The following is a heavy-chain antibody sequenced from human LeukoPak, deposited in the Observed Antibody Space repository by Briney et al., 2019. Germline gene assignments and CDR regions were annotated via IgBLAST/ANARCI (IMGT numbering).Heavy chain of an antibody. V-gene: IGHV3-21*04. D-gene: IGHD1-7*01. CDR2: ISSSSSYI. CDR1: GFTFGSYS. Sequence: AGGSLRLSCAASGFTFGSYSMNWVRQAPGKGLEWVSSISSSSSYIYYADSVKGRFTISRDNSKNTLYLQMNSLRAEDTAVYYCAKGNWNYGYFDYWGQGTLVTVSS. CDR3: AKGNWNYGYFDY. J-gene: IGHJ4*02.